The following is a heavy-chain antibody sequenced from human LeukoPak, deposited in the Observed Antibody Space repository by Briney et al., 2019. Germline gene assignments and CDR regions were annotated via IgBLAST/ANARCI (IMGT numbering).Heavy chain of an antibody. J-gene: IGHJ3*02. D-gene: IGHD3-22*01. CDR2: INHSGST. Sequence: SETLSLTCAVYGGSFSGYYWSWIRQPPGKGLEWIGEINHSGSTNYNPSLKSRVTISVDTSKNQFSLKLSSVTAADTAVYYCARGFAPPDSSASGAFDIWGQGTMVTVSS. CDR1: GGSFSGYY. V-gene: IGHV4-34*01. CDR3: ARGFAPPDSSASGAFDI.